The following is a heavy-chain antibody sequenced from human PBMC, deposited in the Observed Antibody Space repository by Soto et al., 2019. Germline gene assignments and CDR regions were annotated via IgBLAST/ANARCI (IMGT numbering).Heavy chain of an antibody. Sequence: QVQLQESGPGLVKPSETLSLTCTVSGGSISSYYWSWIRQPPGKGLEWIGYIYYSGSTNYNPSLTSRXXMXVXXSNNQFSPKLSSVTAADTAVYYWAGGKGGYAPFDSGGQGTLVTVSS. J-gene: IGHJ4*02. CDR3: AGGKGGYAPFDS. CDR1: GGSISSYY. D-gene: IGHD5-12*01. V-gene: IGHV4-59*01. CDR2: IYYSGST.